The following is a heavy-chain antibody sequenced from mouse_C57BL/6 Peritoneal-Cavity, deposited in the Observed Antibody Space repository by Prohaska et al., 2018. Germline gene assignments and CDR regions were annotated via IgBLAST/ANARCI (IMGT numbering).Heavy chain of an antibody. CDR3: AIEEFITTVVAFDY. CDR1: GYTFTDYY. CDR2: IFPGSGST. V-gene: IGHV1-75*01. J-gene: IGHJ2*01. D-gene: IGHD1-1*01. Sequence: QVQLQQHGPALVTPGASVKLSRKASGYTFTDYYINWVKQRPGQRLEWIGWIFPGSGSTYYNEKCKGKATLTVDRSSSTAYMLLSSLTSEDSAVYFCAIEEFITTVVAFDYWGQGTTLTVSS.